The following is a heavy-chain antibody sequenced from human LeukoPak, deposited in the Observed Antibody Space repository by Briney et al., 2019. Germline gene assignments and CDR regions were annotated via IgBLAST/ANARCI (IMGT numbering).Heavy chain of an antibody. J-gene: IGHJ4*01. CDR2: MYFRGTT. D-gene: IGHD1-1*01. V-gene: IGHV4-39*07. Sequence: WVRQPPGKGLEWIASMYFRGTTYYNPSLKSRVTVSEDTSKNQFSLKLTSVNATDTAIYYCARDTATGSYWGQGTLVTVSS. CDR3: ARDTATGSY.